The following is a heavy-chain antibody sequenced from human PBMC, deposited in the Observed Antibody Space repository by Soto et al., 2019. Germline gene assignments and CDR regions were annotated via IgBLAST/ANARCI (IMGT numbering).Heavy chain of an antibody. CDR1: GGSISSYY. CDR3: AMAAAAGTGFDY. V-gene: IGHV4-59*01. D-gene: IGHD6-13*01. CDR2: IYYSGST. Sequence: PSETLSLTCTVSGGSISSYYWSWIRQPPGKGLEWIGYIYYSGSTNYNPSLKSRVTISVDTSKNQFSLKLSSVTAADTAVYYCAMAAAAGTGFDYWGQGTLVTVSS. J-gene: IGHJ4*02.